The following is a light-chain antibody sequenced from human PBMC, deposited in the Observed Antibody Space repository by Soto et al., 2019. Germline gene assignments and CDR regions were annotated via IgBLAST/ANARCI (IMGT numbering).Light chain of an antibody. CDR2: ATS. Sequence: DIQMTQSPSSLSAFVGDTVTITCRSSQDVGRWLSWYQQKPGKAPKILIFATSTLQSGVPSRFSGSGSGTDFILTITSLQSEDFATYYCQQARSFPVTFGQGTRLEIK. V-gene: IGKV1D-12*01. CDR1: QDVGRW. J-gene: IGKJ5*01. CDR3: QQARSFPVT.